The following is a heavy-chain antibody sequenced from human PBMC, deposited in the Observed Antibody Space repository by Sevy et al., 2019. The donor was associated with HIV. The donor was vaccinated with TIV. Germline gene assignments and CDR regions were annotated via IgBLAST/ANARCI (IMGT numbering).Heavy chain of an antibody. CDR3: ARETLSGYNL. V-gene: IGHV3-48*01. D-gene: IGHD5-12*01. CDR1: GFTFSSYS. Sequence: LSLTCAASGFTFSSYSMNWVRQAPGKGLEWVSYISSSSSTIYYADSVKGRFTISRDNAKNSLYLQMNSLRAEDTAVYYCARETLSGYNLWGQGTLVTVSS. CDR2: ISSSSSTI. J-gene: IGHJ4*02.